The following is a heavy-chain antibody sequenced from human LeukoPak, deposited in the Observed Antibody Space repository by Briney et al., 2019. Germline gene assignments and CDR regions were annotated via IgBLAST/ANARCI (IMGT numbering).Heavy chain of an antibody. CDR3: ARGPIGGLRKGFDI. CDR2: INTHSGAT. V-gene: IGHV1-2*03. D-gene: IGHD1-26*01. Sequence: LEASVRVSCKASGNTFAGYYVHWVRQAPGQGLEWMGWINTHSGATNYAQHFQGRVTMTTDTSVTTAYMDLDGLKSDDAAVYFCARGPIGGLRKGFDIWGQGTLVTVSS. CDR1: GNTFAGYY. J-gene: IGHJ4*02.